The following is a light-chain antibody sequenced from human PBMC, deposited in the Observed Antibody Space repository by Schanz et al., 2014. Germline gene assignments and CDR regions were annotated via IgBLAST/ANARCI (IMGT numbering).Light chain of an antibody. CDR3: SSHTAITTAVV. Sequence: QSALTQPASVSGSPGQSITISCTGTSSDVGAYNYVSWYQQHPGKAPKLMIYDVSSRPSGVSNRFSASKSGNTASLTISGLQAEDEADYHCSSHTAITTAVVFGGGTKLTVL. CDR2: DVS. J-gene: IGLJ2*01. V-gene: IGLV2-14*03. CDR1: SSDVGAYNY.